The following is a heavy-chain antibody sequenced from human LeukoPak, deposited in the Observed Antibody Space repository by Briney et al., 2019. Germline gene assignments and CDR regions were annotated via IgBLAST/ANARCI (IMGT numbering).Heavy chain of an antibody. Sequence: ASVKVSCKASGYTFTSYGISWVRQAPGQGLEWMGWISAYNGNTNYAQKLQGRVTMTTDTSTGTAYMELRSLRSDDTAVYYCAGTSLRYFDWLLMGNWFDPWGQGTLVTVSS. CDR1: GYTFTSYG. CDR2: ISAYNGNT. D-gene: IGHD3-9*01. V-gene: IGHV1-18*01. CDR3: AGTSLRYFDWLLMGNWFDP. J-gene: IGHJ5*02.